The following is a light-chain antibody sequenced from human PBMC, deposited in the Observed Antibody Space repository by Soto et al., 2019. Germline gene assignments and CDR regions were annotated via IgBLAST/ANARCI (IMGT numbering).Light chain of an antibody. V-gene: IGKV3-20*01. Sequence: EIVLTQSPGTLSLSPGERATLSGRASQSVSSSYLAWYQQKPGQAPRLLIYGASSRATGIPDRFSGSGSGTDFTLTINRLEPEDFAVYYCDQYDKSITFGGGTKVEIK. CDR2: GAS. CDR3: DQYDKSIT. J-gene: IGKJ4*01. CDR1: QSVSSSY.